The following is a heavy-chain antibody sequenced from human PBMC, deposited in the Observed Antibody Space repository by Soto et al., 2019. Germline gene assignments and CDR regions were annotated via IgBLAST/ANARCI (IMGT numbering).Heavy chain of an antibody. CDR2: VYYTGST. Sequence: SETLSLTCTVSGGSISGSYCSGIRQSPGKGLGWLGYVYYTGSTNYSPSLRSRVSISVDTSKNEFSLRLSSVTAADTAVYFCARSVAVPGAHIDYWGQGTQVTVSS. CDR1: GGSISGSY. V-gene: IGHV4-59*01. CDR3: ARSVAVPGAHIDY. D-gene: IGHD6-19*01. J-gene: IGHJ4*02.